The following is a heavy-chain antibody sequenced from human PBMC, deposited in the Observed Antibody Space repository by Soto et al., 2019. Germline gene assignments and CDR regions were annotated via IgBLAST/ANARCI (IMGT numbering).Heavy chain of an antibody. CDR2: INAGNGNT. D-gene: IGHD3-10*01. J-gene: IGHJ4*02. CDR1: GYTFTSYA. Sequence: QVQLVQSGAEVKKPGASVKVSCKASGYTFTSYAMHWVRQAPGQRLEWMGWINAGNGNTKYSQKFQGRVTITRDTSASTAYMELSSLRSEDTAVYYCAGDPIWFGELVDYWGQGTLVTVSS. V-gene: IGHV1-3*01. CDR3: AGDPIWFGELVDY.